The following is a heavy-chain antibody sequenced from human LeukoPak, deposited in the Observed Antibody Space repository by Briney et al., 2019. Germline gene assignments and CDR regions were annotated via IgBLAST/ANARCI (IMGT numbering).Heavy chain of an antibody. Sequence: GASVKVSCKASRGTFSSYAISWVRQAPGQGLEWMGWINPNSGGTNYAQKFQGRVTMTRDTSITTAYMELSRLRSDDTAVYYCARGDMAVAVRFDYWGQGTLVTVSS. CDR1: RGTFSSYA. CDR3: ARGDMAVAVRFDY. V-gene: IGHV1-2*02. J-gene: IGHJ4*02. D-gene: IGHD6-19*01. CDR2: INPNSGGT.